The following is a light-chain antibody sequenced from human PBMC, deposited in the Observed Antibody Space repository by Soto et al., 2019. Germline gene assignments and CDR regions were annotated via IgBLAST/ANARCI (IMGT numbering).Light chain of an antibody. J-gene: IGKJ1*01. CDR2: GAS. Sequence: EIVMTQTPATLSVSPGERATLSCRASQSVSGNLAWYQQKPGQAPRLLIYGASTRATAIPARFSGSGSGTEFTLTISSLQSEDFVVYYCQQYNNWPPAFGQGTKVEIK. CDR1: QSVSGN. CDR3: QQYNNWPPA. V-gene: IGKV3-15*01.